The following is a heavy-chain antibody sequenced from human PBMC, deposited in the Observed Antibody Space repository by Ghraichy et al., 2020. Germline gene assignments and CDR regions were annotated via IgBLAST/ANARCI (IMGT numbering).Heavy chain of an antibody. J-gene: IGHJ4*02. D-gene: IGHD4-11*01. CDR1: GGSISSGGYY. CDR3: ATYTVTTLSGEGYEGSPVDYFDY. V-gene: IGHV4-31*03. Sequence: SETLSLTCTVSGGSISSGGYYWSWIRQHPGKGLEWIGYIYYSGSTYYNPSLKSRVTISVDTSKNQFSLKLSSVTAADTAVYYCATYTVTTLSGEGYEGSPVDYFDYWGQGTLVTVSS. CDR2: IYYSGST.